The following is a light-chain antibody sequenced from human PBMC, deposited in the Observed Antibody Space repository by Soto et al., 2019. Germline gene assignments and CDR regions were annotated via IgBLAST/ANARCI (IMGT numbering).Light chain of an antibody. CDR2: EVS. J-gene: IGLJ2*01. V-gene: IGLV2-8*01. CDR3: SSYAGYKVI. CDR1: SSDVGAYNF. Sequence: QSALTQPPSASGSLGQSVTVSCTGTSSDVGAYNFVSWYQQHPGKAPKLIIYEVSGRPSGVPDRFSGSKSGNTASLTVSGRQAEDEADYYCSSYAGYKVIFGGGTKLTVL.